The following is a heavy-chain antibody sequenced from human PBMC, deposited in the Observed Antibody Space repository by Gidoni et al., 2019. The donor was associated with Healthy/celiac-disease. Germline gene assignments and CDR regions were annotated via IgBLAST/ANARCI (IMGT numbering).Heavy chain of an antibody. J-gene: IGHJ4*02. CDR2: ISSSGSTI. V-gene: IGHV3-48*03. D-gene: IGHD6-19*01. CDR3: ARGGYSSGSTAAGYDY. CDR1: GFTFGSYE. Sequence: EVQLVESGGGLVQPGGSLRLSCAASGFTFGSYEMNWVRQAPGKGLEWVSYISSSGSTIYYADSVKGRFTISRDNAKNSLYLQMNSLRAEDTAVYYCARGGYSSGSTAAGYDYWGQGTLVTVSS.